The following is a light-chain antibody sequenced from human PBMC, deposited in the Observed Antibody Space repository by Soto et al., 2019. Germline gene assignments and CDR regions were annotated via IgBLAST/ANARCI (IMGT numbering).Light chain of an antibody. J-gene: IGLJ2*01. Sequence: QSALTQPASVSGSPGQSITISCTGTSSDVGGYNFVYWYHQHPGKAPKLLIYAVTNRPSGISNRFSGSKSGNTASLTISGLQDEDDADYYCTSYTSSSTLVFGGGTKLTVL. CDR1: SSDVGGYNF. CDR2: AVT. V-gene: IGLV2-14*01. CDR3: TSYTSSSTLV.